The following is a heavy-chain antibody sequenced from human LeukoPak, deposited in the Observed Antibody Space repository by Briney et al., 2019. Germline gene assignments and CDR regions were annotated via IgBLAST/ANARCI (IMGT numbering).Heavy chain of an antibody. CDR3: AKGKNTGSYLSHIDY. D-gene: IGHD3-10*01. J-gene: IGHJ4*02. V-gene: IGHV3-43*01. CDR2: ITWDGGST. CDR1: GFTFDDYT. Sequence: GGSLRLSCAASGFTFDDYTMHWVRQAPGKGLEWVSLITWDGGSTYYADSVKGRFTISRDNSKNSLYLQMNSLRTEDTALYYCAKGKNTGSYLSHIDYWGQGTLVTVSS.